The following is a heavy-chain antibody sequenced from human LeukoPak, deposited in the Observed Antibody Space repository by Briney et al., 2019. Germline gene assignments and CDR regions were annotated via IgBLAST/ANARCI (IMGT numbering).Heavy chain of an antibody. V-gene: IGHV3-7*01. D-gene: IGHD3-3*01. J-gene: IGHJ3*02. CDR2: IKQDGSEK. CDR3: ARDADYDFWSGYYAIGAFDI. CDR1: GFTFSSYW. Sequence: GGSLRLSCAASGFTFSSYWMSWVRQAPGKGLEWVANIKQDGSEKYYVDSVKGRFTISRDNAKNSLYLQMNSLRAEDTAVYYCARDADYDFWSGYYAIGAFDIWGQGTMVTVS.